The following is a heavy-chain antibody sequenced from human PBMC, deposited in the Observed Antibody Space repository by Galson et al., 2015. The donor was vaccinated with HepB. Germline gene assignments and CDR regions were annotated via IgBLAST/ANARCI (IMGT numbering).Heavy chain of an antibody. Sequence: SLRLSCAASGFTFSSYSMNWVRQAPGKGLEWVSYISSSSSTIYYADSVKGRFTISKDNAKNSLYLQMNSLRAEDTAVYYCARMQYGDYVPRFPVYYYYYGMDVWGQGTTVTVSS. D-gene: IGHD4-17*01. CDR3: ARMQYGDYVPRFPVYYYYYGMDV. CDR2: ISSSSSTI. V-gene: IGHV3-48*01. J-gene: IGHJ6*02. CDR1: GFTFSSYS.